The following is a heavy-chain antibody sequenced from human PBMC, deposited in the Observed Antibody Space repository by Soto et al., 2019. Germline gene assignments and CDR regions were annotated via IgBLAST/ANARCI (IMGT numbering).Heavy chain of an antibody. CDR2: IIPVFGTP. J-gene: IGHJ6*02. CDR3: ARGDATKIVVTTYYGMDV. Sequence: QVQLVQSGAEVKKPGSSVKVSCKASRGSLSNYGISWVRQAPGQGLEWMGAIIPVFGTPNYAQKFQDRVTITADESTTTVYMEVRSLTSEDTAVYYCARGDATKIVVTTYYGMDVWGQGTTVTVSS. D-gene: IGHD3-22*01. V-gene: IGHV1-69*12. CDR1: RGSLSNYG.